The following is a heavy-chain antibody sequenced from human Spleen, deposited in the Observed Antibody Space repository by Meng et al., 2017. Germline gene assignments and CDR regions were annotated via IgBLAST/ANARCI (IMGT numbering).Heavy chain of an antibody. J-gene: IGHJ4*02. D-gene: IGHD1-26*01. Sequence: GGSLRLSCAASGFTVSSNYMSWVRQAPGKGLEWVSVIYSGGSTYYADSVKGRFTISRDNSKNTLYLQMNSLRAEDTAVYYCARERNSGSYYGEYYFDYWGQGTLVTVSS. CDR3: ARERNSGSYYGEYYFDY. CDR1: GFTVSSNY. V-gene: IGHV3-66*02. CDR2: IYSGGST.